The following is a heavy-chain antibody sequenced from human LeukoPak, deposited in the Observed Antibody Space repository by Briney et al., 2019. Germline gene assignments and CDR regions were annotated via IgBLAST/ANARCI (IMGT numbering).Heavy chain of an antibody. D-gene: IGHD6-13*01. J-gene: IGHJ4*02. Sequence: SQTLSLTSALSVDSVSINSAAWNWVRQSPTRGLEWLGRTYYRSKWYKDYAVSVKSRITINPDTSKNQFSLQLNSVTPEDTAVYYCARDSSSWFDSYYFDYWGQGTLVTVSS. V-gene: IGHV6-1*01. CDR3: ARDSSSWFDSYYFDY. CDR1: VDSVSINSAA. CDR2: TYYRSKWYK.